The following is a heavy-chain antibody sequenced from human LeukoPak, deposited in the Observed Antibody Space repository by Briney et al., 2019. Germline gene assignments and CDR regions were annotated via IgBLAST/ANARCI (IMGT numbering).Heavy chain of an antibody. J-gene: IGHJ5*02. CDR1: GGSISSNSFY. D-gene: IGHD3-10*01. V-gene: IGHV4-39*02. CDR2: LYYSGYT. CDR3: ARDRYYYGSGSSVGWFDP. Sequence: PSETLSLTCTVSGGSISSNSFYWGWIRQPPGKGLEWIGSLYYSGYTYYNPSLKSRVTISVDTSKNQFSLKLSSVTAADTAVYYCARDRYYYGSGSSVGWFDPRGQGTLVTVSS.